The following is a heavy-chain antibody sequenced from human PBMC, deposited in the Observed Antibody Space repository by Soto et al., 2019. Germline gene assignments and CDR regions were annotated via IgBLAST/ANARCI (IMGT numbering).Heavy chain of an antibody. D-gene: IGHD1-26*01. CDR2: ISYDGSNK. J-gene: IGHJ4*02. CDR3: AKDTSHIVGATSLVRYFDY. Sequence: QVQLVESGGGVVQPGRSLRLSCAASGFTFSSYGMHWVRQAPGKGLEWVAVISYDGSNKYYADSVKGRFTISRDNSKNTLYLQMNSLRAEDTAVYYCAKDTSHIVGATSLVRYFDYWGQGTLVTVSS. CDR1: GFTFSSYG. V-gene: IGHV3-30*18.